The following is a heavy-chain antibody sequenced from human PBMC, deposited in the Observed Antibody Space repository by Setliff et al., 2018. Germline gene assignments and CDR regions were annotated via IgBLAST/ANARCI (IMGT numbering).Heavy chain of an antibody. CDR2: INTSGTT. Sequence: ASETLSLTCTVSGGSLNTYYWSWIRQPAGKELEWIGRINTSGTTRYNPSLRSRAALSVDESMNRFSLNLNSVTAAGTAVYYCAGGLPGDYDFNCFDTWGQGALVTVSS. J-gene: IGHJ5*02. CDR1: GGSLNTYY. D-gene: IGHD3-3*01. V-gene: IGHV4-4*07. CDR3: AGGLPGDYDFNCFDT.